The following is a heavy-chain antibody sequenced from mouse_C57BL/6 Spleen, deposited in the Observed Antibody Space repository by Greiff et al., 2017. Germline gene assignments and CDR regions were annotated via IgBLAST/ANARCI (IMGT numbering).Heavy chain of an antibody. CDR3: TTRDGNYGAWFAY. CDR1: GFNIKDDY. D-gene: IGHD2-1*01. J-gene: IGHJ3*01. CDR2: IDPENGDT. Sequence: VQLQQSGAELVRPGASVKLSCTASGFNIKDDYMHWVKQRPEQGLEWIGWIDPENGDTEYASKFQGKATITADTSSNTAYLQLSSLTSEDTAVYYSTTRDGNYGAWFAYWGQGTLVTVSA. V-gene: IGHV14-4*01.